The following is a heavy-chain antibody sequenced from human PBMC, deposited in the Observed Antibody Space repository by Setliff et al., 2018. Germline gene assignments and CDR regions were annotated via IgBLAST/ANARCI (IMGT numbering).Heavy chain of an antibody. CDR1: GFPFSSYG. CDR3: AKDRVIILPAPMDY. V-gene: IGHV3-30*02. J-gene: IGHJ4*02. Sequence: GESLKISCAASGFPFSSYGMHWVRQSPGKGLEWVAFIRFDGSSKYYADSVKGRFTISRDNSMNMLYLQMSSLRPEDTAVYYCAKDRVIILPAPMDYWGQGGRVTVSS. CDR2: IRFDGSSK. D-gene: IGHD2-2*01.